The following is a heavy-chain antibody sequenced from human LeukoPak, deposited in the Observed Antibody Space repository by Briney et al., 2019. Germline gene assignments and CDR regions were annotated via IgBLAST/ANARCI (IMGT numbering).Heavy chain of an antibody. Sequence: SETLSLTCTVSGGSISNYYWSWVRPPSGKGLEWIGYIDNSGSITYNPSLKSRVTISVDMSKNQFSLKLTSVTAADTAVYYCTRRGFMDVWGKGTTITVAS. CDR2: IDNSGSI. V-gene: IGHV4-59*01. CDR1: GGSISNYY. J-gene: IGHJ6*03. CDR3: TRRGFMDV.